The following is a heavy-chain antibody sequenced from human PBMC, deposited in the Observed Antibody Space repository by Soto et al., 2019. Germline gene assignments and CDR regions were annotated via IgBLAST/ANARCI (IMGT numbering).Heavy chain of an antibody. CDR2: ISYDGSNK. V-gene: IGHV3-30-3*01. CDR3: ARVRGTGYNYYYYGMDV. D-gene: IGHD6-13*01. Sequence: ESGGGVVQPGRSLRLSCAASGFTFSSYAMHWVRQAPGKGLEWVAVISYDGSNKYYADSVKGRFTISRDNSKNTLYLQMNSLRAEDTAVYYCARVRGTGYNYYYYGMDVWGQGTTVTVSS. J-gene: IGHJ6*02. CDR1: GFTFSSYA.